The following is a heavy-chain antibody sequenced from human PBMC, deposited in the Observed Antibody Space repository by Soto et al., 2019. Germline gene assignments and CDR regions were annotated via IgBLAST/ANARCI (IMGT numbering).Heavy chain of an antibody. CDR2: ISSSSSTI. J-gene: IGHJ5*02. CDR3: ARGDNDSSGYYSLNWFDP. CDR1: GFTFSSFS. V-gene: IGHV3-48*02. D-gene: IGHD3-22*01. Sequence: EVQLVESGGGLVQPGGSLRLSCAAAGFTFSSFSVKWVRQAPGKGLEWVSYISSSSSTIYYADSVKGRFTISRDNAKNSLYLQMNSLRDEDTAVYHCARGDNDSSGYYSLNWFDPWGQGTLVTVSS.